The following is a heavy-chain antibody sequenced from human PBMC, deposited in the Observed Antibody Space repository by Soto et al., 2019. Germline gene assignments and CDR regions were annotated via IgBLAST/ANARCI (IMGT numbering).Heavy chain of an antibody. Sequence: QVHLVQSGAEVKKPGASVKVSCKGSGYDFTTYGITWVRQAPGQGLEWMAWISAHNGNTDYAQKLQGRVTVTRDTSTSTAYMGLRGLRSDDTAVYYCARWRYGDYWGQGALVTVSS. D-gene: IGHD1-1*01. CDR2: ISAHNGNT. CDR3: ARWRYGDY. V-gene: IGHV1-18*01. J-gene: IGHJ4*02. CDR1: GYDFTTYG.